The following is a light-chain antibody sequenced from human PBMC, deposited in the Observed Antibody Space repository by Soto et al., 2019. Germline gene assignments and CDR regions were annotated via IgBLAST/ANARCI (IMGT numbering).Light chain of an antibody. Sequence: DIQMTQSPSTLSAFVGDTVSITCRASQTISHWLACYQQKPGEAPKFLIYQASSLESGVPSRFSGSGSGTEFTLTISNLQPDDSATYYCQHSSRYPVTFGQGTKVELK. CDR3: QHSSRYPVT. CDR2: QAS. CDR1: QTISHW. J-gene: IGKJ1*01. V-gene: IGKV1-5*03.